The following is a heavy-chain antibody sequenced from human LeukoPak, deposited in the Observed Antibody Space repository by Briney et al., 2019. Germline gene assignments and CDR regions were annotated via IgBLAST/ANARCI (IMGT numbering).Heavy chain of an antibody. D-gene: IGHD4-17*01. V-gene: IGHV3-23*01. CDR3: AKFGAVTSWYFDL. CDR2: ISGSGGNT. Sequence: PGGSLRLSCAASGFTFSSYAMSWVRQAPGKGLEWVSTISGSGGNTYYADSVKGRFTISRDNSKNTLYLQMNSLRAEDTAVYYCAKFGAVTSWYFDLWGRGTLVTVSS. J-gene: IGHJ2*01. CDR1: GFTFSSYA.